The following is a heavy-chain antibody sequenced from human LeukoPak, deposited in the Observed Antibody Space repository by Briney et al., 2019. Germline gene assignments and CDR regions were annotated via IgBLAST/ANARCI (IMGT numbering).Heavy chain of an antibody. V-gene: IGHV4-34*01. CDR1: GGSFSGYY. Sequence: SETLSLTCAVYGGSFSGYYWSWIRRPPGKGLEWIGEINHSGSTNYNPSLKSRVTISVDTSKNQFSLKLSSVTAADTAVYYCARGWERGYSYGFVGVPNDDAFDIWGQGTMVTVSS. J-gene: IGHJ3*02. D-gene: IGHD5-18*01. CDR2: INHSGST. CDR3: ARGWERGYSYGFVGVPNDDAFDI.